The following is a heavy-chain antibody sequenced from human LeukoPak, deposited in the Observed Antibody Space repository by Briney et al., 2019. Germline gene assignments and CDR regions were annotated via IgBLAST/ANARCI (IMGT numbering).Heavy chain of an antibody. CDR1: GFTFSSYW. D-gene: IGHD3-10*01. V-gene: IGHV3-7*01. CDR3: ARDPLGVLAVRGVTHWFDP. Sequence: PGGSLRLSCAASGFTFSSYWMSWVGQAPGKGLEWVANIKQDGSEKYYVDSVKGRFTISRDNAKNSLYLQMNSLRAEDTAVYYCARDPLGVLAVRGVTHWFDPWGQGTLVTVSS. CDR2: IKQDGSEK. J-gene: IGHJ5*02.